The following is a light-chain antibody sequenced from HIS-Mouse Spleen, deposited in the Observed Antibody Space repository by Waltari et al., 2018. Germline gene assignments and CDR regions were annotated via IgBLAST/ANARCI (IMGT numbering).Light chain of an antibody. Sequence: QSALTQPASVSGSPGQSITISCTGTSSDVCSHNLSPWYQQHPGKAPKLMIYEGSKRPSGVSNRFSGSKSGNTASLTISGLQAEDEADYYCCSYAGSSTWVFGGGTKLTVL. CDR1: SSDVCSHNL. CDR2: EGS. V-gene: IGLV2-23*01. J-gene: IGLJ3*02. CDR3: CSYAGSSTWV.